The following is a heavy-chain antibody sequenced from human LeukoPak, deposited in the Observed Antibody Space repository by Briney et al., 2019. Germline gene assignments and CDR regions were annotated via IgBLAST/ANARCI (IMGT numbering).Heavy chain of an antibody. D-gene: IGHD3-22*01. V-gene: IGHV3-23*01. CDR2: ISGSGGST. Sequence: GGSLRLSCAASGFTFSSYAMSWVRQAPGKGLEWVSGISGSGGSTYYADSVKGRFTISRDNSKNTLYLQMNSLRAEDTAVYCCAKDGAYYYDGSGYHRWGQGTLVTVSS. CDR3: AKDGAYYYDGSGYHR. CDR1: GFTFSSYA. J-gene: IGHJ4*02.